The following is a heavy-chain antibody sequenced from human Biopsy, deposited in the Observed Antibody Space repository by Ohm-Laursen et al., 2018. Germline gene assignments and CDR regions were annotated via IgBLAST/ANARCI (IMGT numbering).Heavy chain of an antibody. J-gene: IGHJ3*02. Sequence: ASVKASCKASAHTFTSYGINWARQAPGHGLGWLVRLSTYNGNTNYAQNLQGRVTMTTDTSTSTAYMELRSLRSDDTAVYYCARGGTLVVVPTAVLHSFDIWGQGTMVTVSS. CDR3: ARGGTLVVVPTAVLHSFDI. V-gene: IGHV1-18*01. CDR1: AHTFTSYG. D-gene: IGHD2-2*01. CDR2: LSTYNGNT.